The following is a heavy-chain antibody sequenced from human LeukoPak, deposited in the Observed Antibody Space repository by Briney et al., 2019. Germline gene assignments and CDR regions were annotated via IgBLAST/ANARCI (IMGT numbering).Heavy chain of an antibody. J-gene: IGHJ5*02. V-gene: IGHV4-59*01. CDR3: ARNAAVATSRIWFYP. CDR1: GGSFSSYY. CDR2: IYYSGST. Sequence: SETLSLTCTVSGGSFSSYYWSWSRQPPGKGLEWIGYIYYSGSTNYNPSLKSGVTISVHTSKNQFSLKLSSVTAADTAVYYWARNAAVATSRIWFYPCGQGTLVTVSS. D-gene: IGHD6-19*01.